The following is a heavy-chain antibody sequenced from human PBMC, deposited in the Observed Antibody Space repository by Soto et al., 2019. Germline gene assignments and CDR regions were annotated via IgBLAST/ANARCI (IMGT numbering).Heavy chain of an antibody. D-gene: IGHD1-1*01. CDR1: GLTVRDNY. CDR3: ASCHWNGPNDY. CDR2: IYRGGNT. J-gene: IGHJ4*02. Sequence: EVQLEESGGGLVQPGGSLRLSCAASGLTVRDNYMRWVRHAPGKGLEWVSVIYRGGNTYYADSVNGRFTISRDSTKNTLYLQMNSLRDEDTAVYYCASCHWNGPNDYWGQGTLVTVSS. V-gene: IGHV3-66*01.